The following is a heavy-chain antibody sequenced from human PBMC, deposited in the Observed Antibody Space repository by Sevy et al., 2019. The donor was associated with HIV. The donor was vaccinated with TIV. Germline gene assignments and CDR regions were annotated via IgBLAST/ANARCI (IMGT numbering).Heavy chain of an antibody. CDR2: ISYDGTNQ. D-gene: IGHD1-26*01. CDR1: GISFNNYG. V-gene: IGHV3-30*18. CDR3: AQVGGSKWELFEFYAMHV. Sequence: GGSLRLSCAASGISFNNYGMHWVRRAPGKGLEWLAVISYDGTNQYYADSVKGRFTISRDDSKNTLYLQMNSLIVEDTAVYYCAQVGGSKWELFEFYAMHVWGQGTTVTVSS. J-gene: IGHJ6*02.